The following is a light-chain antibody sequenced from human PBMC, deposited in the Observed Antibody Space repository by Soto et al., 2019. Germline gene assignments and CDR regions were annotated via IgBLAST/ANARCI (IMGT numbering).Light chain of an antibody. V-gene: IGKV3-20*01. CDR1: QSVTSSY. CDR3: HQYESSPVT. J-gene: IGKJ1*01. CDR2: GAS. Sequence: EIVLTQSPGTLSLSPGERATLSCRASQSVTSSYLAWYQQKPGQAPRLLIYGASSRATGIPDRFSGSGSGTDFTLTISRLEPEDFAVYYCHQYESSPVTFGQGTKVEIK.